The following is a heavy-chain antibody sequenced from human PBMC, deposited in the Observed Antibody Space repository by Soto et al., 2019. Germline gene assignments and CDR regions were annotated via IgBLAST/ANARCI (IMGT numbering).Heavy chain of an antibody. D-gene: IGHD3-16*01. V-gene: IGHV4-34*01. CDR3: ARGMNGWGGGLTINTAPGYYFDY. J-gene: IGHJ4*02. CDR2: INHSGST. Sequence: SETLSLTCAVYGGSFSGYYWSWIRQPPGKGLEWIGEINHSGSTNYNPSLKSRVTISVDTSKNQFSLKLSSVTAADTAVYYCARGMNGWGGGLTINTAPGYYFDYWGQGTLVTVSS. CDR1: GGSFSGYY.